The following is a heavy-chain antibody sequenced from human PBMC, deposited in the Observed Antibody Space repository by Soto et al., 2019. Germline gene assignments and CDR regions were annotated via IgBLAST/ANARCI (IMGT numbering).Heavy chain of an antibody. D-gene: IGHD4-17*01. CDR1: GFTFSSYA. Sequence: EVQLLESGGGLVQRGGSLRLSCAASGFTFSSYAMNWVRQAPGKGLEWVSVIHGSGGSTYYADSVKGRFTIYRDNSKNTVDLQMNSLRAEDTAVYYCARGKDRATVTTFDYWGQGTLVTVSS. CDR2: IHGSGGST. J-gene: IGHJ4*02. CDR3: ARGKDRATVTTFDY. V-gene: IGHV3-23*01.